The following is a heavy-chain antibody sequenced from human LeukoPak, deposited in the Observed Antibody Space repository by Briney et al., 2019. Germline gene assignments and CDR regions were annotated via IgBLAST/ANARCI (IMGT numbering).Heavy chain of an antibody. D-gene: IGHD3-10*01. J-gene: IGHJ6*03. Sequence: PGGSLRLSCAASGFTFSSYWMHWVRQVPGKGLVWVSRINSDGSTTNYADSVKGRFTISRDNAKNTLNLQMNSLRAEDTAVYYCARGGVGSGSYYYYYMDVWGKGTTVTVSS. CDR2: INSDGSTT. CDR1: GFTFSSYW. CDR3: ARGGVGSGSYYYYYMDV. V-gene: IGHV3-74*01.